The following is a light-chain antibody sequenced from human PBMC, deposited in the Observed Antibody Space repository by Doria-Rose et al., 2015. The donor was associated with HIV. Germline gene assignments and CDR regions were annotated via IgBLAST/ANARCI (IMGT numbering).Light chain of an antibody. Sequence: TQSPGTLSLSPGERATLFCRASQSFSSTYIAWYQQKPGQAPSLLIYDGSTRATGIPDRFSASGSGTDFTLTINRLEPEDFALYYCHQYGTSWTFGQGTKVEI. J-gene: IGKJ1*01. CDR3: HQYGTSWT. V-gene: IGKV3-20*01. CDR2: DGS. CDR1: QSFSSTY.